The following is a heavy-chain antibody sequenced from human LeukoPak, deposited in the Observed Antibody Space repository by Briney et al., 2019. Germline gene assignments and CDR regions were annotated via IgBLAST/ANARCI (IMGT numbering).Heavy chain of an antibody. CDR2: IYYGGST. D-gene: IGHD5-12*01. CDR1: GGSISSYY. J-gene: IGHJ4*02. CDR3: ARHSGQIVATRFDY. Sequence: SETLSLTCTVSGGSISSYYWSWIRQPPGKGLEWIGYIYYGGSTNYNPSLKSRVTISVDTSKNQFSLKLSSVTAADTAVYYCARHSGQIVATRFDYWGQGTLVTVSS. V-gene: IGHV4-59*08.